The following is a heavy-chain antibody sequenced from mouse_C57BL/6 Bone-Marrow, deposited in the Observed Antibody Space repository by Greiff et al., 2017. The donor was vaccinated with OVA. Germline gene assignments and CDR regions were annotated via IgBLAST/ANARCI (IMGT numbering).Heavy chain of an antibody. CDR3: TRVGYDYFFDY. Sequence: EVNVVESGEGLVKPGGSLKLSCAASGFTFSSYAMSWVRQTPEKRLEWVAYISSGGDYIYYADTVKGRFTISRDNARNTLYLQMSSLKSEDTAMYYCTRVGYDYFFDYWGQGTTLTVSS. V-gene: IGHV5-9-1*02. CDR2: ISSGGDYI. D-gene: IGHD2-4*01. J-gene: IGHJ2*01. CDR1: GFTFSSYA.